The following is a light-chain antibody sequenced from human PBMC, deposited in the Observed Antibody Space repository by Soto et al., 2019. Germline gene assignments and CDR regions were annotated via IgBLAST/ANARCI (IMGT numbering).Light chain of an antibody. CDR1: SSDVGAYNY. J-gene: IGLJ3*02. V-gene: IGLV2-8*01. CDR2: DVS. CDR3: SSDAGSRWV. Sequence: QSALTQPPSASGSPGQSVTISCTGTSSDVGAYNYVSWYQQHPGKAPKLMIYDVSKRPSGVPYRSSGSKSGNAASLTVSGRQGEDEADYYCSSDAGSRWVFGGGTKLTVL.